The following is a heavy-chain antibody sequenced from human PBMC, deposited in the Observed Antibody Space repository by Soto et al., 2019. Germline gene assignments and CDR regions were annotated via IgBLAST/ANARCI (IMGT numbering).Heavy chain of an antibody. CDR2: IDHSGGT. V-gene: IGHV4-34*01. CDR3: ARGRLGGAAN. CDR1: GGSFSGYY. D-gene: IGHD3-16*01. J-gene: IGHJ4*02. Sequence: PSETLSLTCAVYGGSFSGYYWSWIRQPPGKGLEWIGEIDHSGGTNYNASLKSRVTISADTSSNQFSLKLSSVTAADTAIYYCARGRLGGAANWGQGTLVTVSS.